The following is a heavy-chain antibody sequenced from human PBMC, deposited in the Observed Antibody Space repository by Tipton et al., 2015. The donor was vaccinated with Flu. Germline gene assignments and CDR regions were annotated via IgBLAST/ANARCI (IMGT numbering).Heavy chain of an antibody. D-gene: IGHD5-18*01. CDR2: IYYSGST. Sequence: GLVKPSQTLSLTCTVSGGSISSGGYYWSWIRQHPGKGLEWIGYIYYSGSTYYNPSLKSRVTISVDTSKNQFSLKLSSVTAADTAVYCCARGPSGDTAMSAWGQGTLVTVSS. J-gene: IGHJ5*02. CDR3: ARGPSGDTAMSA. V-gene: IGHV4-31*03. CDR1: GGSISSGGYY.